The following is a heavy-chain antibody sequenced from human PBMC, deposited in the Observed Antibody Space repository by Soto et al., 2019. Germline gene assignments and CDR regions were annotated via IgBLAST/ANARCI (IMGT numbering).Heavy chain of an antibody. D-gene: IGHD6-6*01. CDR1: GGSFSGYY. CDR2: INHSGST. V-gene: IGHV4-34*01. CDR3: ARGLFEYSSSSGWFDP. Sequence: SETLSLTCAVYGGSFSGYYWSWIRQPPGKGLEWIGEINHSGSTNYNPSLKSRVTISVDTSKNQFSLKLSSVTAADTAVYYCARGLFEYSSSSGWFDPWGQGTLVTVSS. J-gene: IGHJ5*02.